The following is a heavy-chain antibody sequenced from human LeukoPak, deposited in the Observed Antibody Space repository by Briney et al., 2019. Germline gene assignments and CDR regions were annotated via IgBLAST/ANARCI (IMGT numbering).Heavy chain of an antibody. J-gene: IGHJ4*02. Sequence: SQTLSLTCAISGDSVSSNSAAWNWIRQSPSKGLEWLGRTYYRSKWYNDYAVSVKSRITINPDTSKNHFFLQLNSVTPEDTAVYYCARGRTSSSSSYHYWGQGTLVTVSS. CDR3: ARGRTSSSSSYHY. CDR1: GDSVSSNSAA. V-gene: IGHV6-1*01. D-gene: IGHD6-6*01. CDR2: TYYRSKWYN.